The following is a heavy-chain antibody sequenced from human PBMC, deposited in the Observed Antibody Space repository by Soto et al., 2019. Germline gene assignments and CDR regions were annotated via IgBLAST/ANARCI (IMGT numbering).Heavy chain of an antibody. V-gene: IGHV3-74*01. J-gene: IGHJ4*02. D-gene: IGHD2-15*01. CDR3: SRGHPGGKAPRLLDY. Sequence: GGSLRLSCAASRFTFSSYWMHWVRQGPGKGLVWVSRINGDGSSTTYADSVKGRFTISRDNAKNTLYLQMNSLRAEDTAIYYCSRGHPGGKAPRLLDYWGQGTLVTVSS. CDR2: INGDGSST. CDR1: RFTFSSYW.